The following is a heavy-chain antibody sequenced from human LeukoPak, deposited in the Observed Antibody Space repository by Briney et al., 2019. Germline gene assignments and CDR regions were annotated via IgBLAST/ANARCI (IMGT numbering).Heavy chain of an antibody. D-gene: IGHD6-13*01. CDR3: ARGESSSWYYYYGMDV. J-gene: IGHJ6*02. V-gene: IGHV4-59*01. CDR1: GGSISSYY. Sequence: SETLSLTCTVSGGSISSYYWSWIRQPPGKELEWIGYIYYSGSTNYNPSLKSRVTISVDTSKNQFSLKLSSVTAADTAVYYCARGESSSWYYYYGMDVWGQGTTVTVSS. CDR2: IYYSGST.